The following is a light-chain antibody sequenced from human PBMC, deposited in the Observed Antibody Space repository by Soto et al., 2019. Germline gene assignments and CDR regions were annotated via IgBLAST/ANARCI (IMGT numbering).Light chain of an antibody. CDR3: QQYNNWPPSII. CDR2: GAS. V-gene: IGKV3-15*01. Sequence: VMTQSPATLSVSPGERATLCCRASESVSSNLAWYQQRPGQAPRLLIYGASTRATDTPVRFRGSGSGTEFTLTISSLQSEDFAVYYCQQYNNWPPSIIFGQGTRLE. J-gene: IGKJ5*01. CDR1: ESVSSN.